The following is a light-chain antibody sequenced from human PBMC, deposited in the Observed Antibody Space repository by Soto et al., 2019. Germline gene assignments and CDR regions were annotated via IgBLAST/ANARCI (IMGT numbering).Light chain of an antibody. J-gene: IGKJ1*01. Sequence: DIEMTQSPSSLSASVGDTVTSSCRASEVLGNSLAWFRQRPVKAPETLIFAASSLQYGVTRRFSGSGFWPDFTLTTPSLQTADFATCYCKQYNTFAWTFGQGTQA. CDR2: AAS. V-gene: IGKV1-16*01. CDR3: KQYNTFAWT. CDR1: EVLGNS.